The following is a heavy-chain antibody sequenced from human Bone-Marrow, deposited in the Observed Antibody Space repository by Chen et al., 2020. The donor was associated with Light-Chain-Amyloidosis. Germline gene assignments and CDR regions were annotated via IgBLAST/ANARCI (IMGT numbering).Heavy chain of an antibody. CDR1: GFSLSAGGEG. Sequence: QITLKESGPTLVRPTQTLTLTCIFSGFSLSAGGEGVGWIRQPPGKALECLAVIYWSCDKRYSPSLKSRLTITKDTSRNQVVLTMTNMGTVDTATYYRARTVHHDDKSGQVWDGFDIGGRGTAVTVSP. D-gene: IGHD3-22*01. J-gene: IGHJ3*02. CDR3: ARTVHHDDKSGQVWDGFDI. V-gene: IGHV2-5*01. CDR2: IYWSCDK.